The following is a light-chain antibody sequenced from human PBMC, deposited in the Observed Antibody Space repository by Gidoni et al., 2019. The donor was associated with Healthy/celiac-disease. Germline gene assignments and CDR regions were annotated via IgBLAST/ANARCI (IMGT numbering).Light chain of an antibody. Sequence: DIQMIQSPTSLSASVGDRGTITCRASQSISSYLYWYQQKPGKAPKLLIYAASNLQSGVPSRFSGRGSGTDFTLTISSLQPKDFATYYCQQSYSTPLTFGGGTKVEIK. J-gene: IGKJ4*01. CDR2: AAS. CDR3: QQSYSTPLT. V-gene: IGKV1-39*01. CDR1: QSISSY.